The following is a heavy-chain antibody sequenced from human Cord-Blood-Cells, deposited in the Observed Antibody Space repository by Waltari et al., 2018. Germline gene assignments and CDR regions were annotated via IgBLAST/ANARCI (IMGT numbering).Heavy chain of an antibody. CDR2: INAGNGNT. Sequence: QVQLVQSGAEVKKPGASVKVSCTASGYTFTSYAMHWVRQAPGQRLEWMGWINAGNGNTKYSQKFQGRVTITRDTSASTAYMELSSLRSEDTAVYYCARADVVATIMGGYWGQGTLVTVSS. J-gene: IGHJ4*02. CDR1: GYTFTSYA. V-gene: IGHV1-3*01. D-gene: IGHD5-12*01. CDR3: ARADVVATIMGGY.